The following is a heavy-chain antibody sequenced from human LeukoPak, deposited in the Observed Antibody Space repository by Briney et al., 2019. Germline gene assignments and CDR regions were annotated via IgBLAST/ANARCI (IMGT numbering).Heavy chain of an antibody. J-gene: IGHJ4*02. D-gene: IGHD3-16*01. CDR1: GFTFSSYG. CDR2: ISGSGGST. V-gene: IGHV3-23*01. CDR3: ARDQGGVGY. Sequence: GGSLRLSCAASGFTFSSYGMSWVRQAPGKGLEWVSAISGSGGSTYYADSVKGRFTISRDNSKNSLYLQMNSLRAEDTAVYYCARDQGGVGYWGQGTLVTVSS.